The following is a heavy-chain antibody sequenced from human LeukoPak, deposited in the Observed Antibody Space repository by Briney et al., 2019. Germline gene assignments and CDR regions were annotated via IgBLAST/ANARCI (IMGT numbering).Heavy chain of an antibody. J-gene: IGHJ4*02. V-gene: IGHV3-23*01. CDR3: AKVAVKYSSSWYDY. CDR1: GFTFSSYA. CDR2: ISGSGGST. D-gene: IGHD6-13*01. Sequence: GGSLRLSCAASGFTFSSYAMSWVRQAPGKGLEWVSAISGSGGSTYYADSVRGRFTISRDNSKNTLYLQMNSLRAEDTAVYYCAKVAVKYSSSWYDYWGQGTLVTVSS.